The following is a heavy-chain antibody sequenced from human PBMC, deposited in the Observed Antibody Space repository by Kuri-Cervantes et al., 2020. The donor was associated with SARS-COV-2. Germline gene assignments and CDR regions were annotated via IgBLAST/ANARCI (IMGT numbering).Heavy chain of an antibody. J-gene: IGHJ4*02. Sequence: ASVKVSCKASGYTFTSYGISWVRQAPGQGLEWMGWISAYNGNTNYAQKLQGRVTITRDTSASTAYMELSSLRSEDTAVYYCAREYSYGPFFDYWGQGTLVTVSS. CDR3: AREYSYGPFFDY. CDR2: ISAYNGNT. CDR1: GYTFTSYG. D-gene: IGHD5-18*01. V-gene: IGHV1-18*01.